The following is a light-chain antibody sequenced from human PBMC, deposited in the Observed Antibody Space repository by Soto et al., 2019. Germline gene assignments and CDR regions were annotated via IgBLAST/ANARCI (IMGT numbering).Light chain of an antibody. Sequence: QLVLSQPPSASGTPGQRVTISCSGSNSDIETNDVNWYRQLPGTAPKLLIFNNNKRPSGVPDRFSGSKSGASASLAISGLQSEDEADYYCSSWDDRLNGVVFGGGTKLTVL. CDR2: NNN. V-gene: IGLV1-44*01. J-gene: IGLJ2*01. CDR3: SSWDDRLNGVV. CDR1: NSDIETND.